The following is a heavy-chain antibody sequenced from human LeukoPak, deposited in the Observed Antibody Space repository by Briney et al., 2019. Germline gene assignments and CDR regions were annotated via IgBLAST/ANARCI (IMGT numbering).Heavy chain of an antibody. CDR1: SGSISTSNYY. V-gene: IGHV4-39*07. D-gene: IGHD3-16*01. J-gene: IGHJ3*02. CDR2: IFYSGST. CDR3: VKSNSYGLIDI. Sequence: SETLSLTCTVSSGSISTSNYYWGWVRQPPGKALEWIGNIFYSGSTYYSPSLKSRVTISLDTSRNQFSLKLNSVTAADTAVYYCVKSNSYGLIDIWGQGTMVTVSS.